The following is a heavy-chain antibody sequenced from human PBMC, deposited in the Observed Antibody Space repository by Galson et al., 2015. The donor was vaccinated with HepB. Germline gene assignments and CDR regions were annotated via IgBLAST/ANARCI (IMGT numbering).Heavy chain of an antibody. D-gene: IGHD4-17*01. CDR1: GFTFSNAW. J-gene: IGHJ6*02. CDR3: TTDHYGIWSYGMDV. V-gene: IGHV3-15*01. CDR2: IKSKTDGGTT. Sequence: SLRLSCAASGFTFSNAWMSWVRQAPGKGLEWVGRIKSKTDGGTTDYAAPVKGRFTISRDDSKNTLYLLMNSLKTEDTAVYYCTTDHYGIWSYGMDVWGQGTTVTVSS.